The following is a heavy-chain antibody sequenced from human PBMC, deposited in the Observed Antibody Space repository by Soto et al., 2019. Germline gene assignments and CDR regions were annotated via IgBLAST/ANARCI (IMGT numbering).Heavy chain of an antibody. Sequence: ASDTLSLTCTVSGCSIISYYWGWIRQPPGKGLEWIGYIYYSRSTNYNPSLKSRLTISLDTSKNQFSLKLSSVTAADTAVYYCASSRGGYFDNWGQGTLVTVS. J-gene: IGHJ4*02. CDR2: IYYSRST. CDR3: ASSRGGYFDN. CDR1: GCSIISYY. D-gene: IGHD3-10*01. V-gene: IGHV4-59*08.